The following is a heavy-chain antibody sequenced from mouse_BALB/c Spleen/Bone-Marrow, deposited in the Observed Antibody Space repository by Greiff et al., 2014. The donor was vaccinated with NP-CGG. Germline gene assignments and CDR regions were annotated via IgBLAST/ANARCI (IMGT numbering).Heavy chain of an antibody. D-gene: IGHD1-1*01. Sequence: EVQLQQSGPKLVKPGASVKISCKASGYSFTGYFMNWVMQSHGKSLEWIGRINPYNGDTFYNQKFKGKATLTVDKSSSTAHMELRSLASEDSAVYYCARSGYYGSSYFDYWGQGTTLTVSS. CDR1: GYSFTGYF. CDR2: INPYNGDT. V-gene: IGHV1-20*02. J-gene: IGHJ2*01. CDR3: ARSGYYGSSYFDY.